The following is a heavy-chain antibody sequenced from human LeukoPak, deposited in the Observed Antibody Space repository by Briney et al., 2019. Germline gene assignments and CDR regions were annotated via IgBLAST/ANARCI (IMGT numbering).Heavy chain of an antibody. CDR2: ISDSGGNT. D-gene: IGHD1-26*01. J-gene: IGHJ6*02. CDR1: GFTFNNYA. V-gene: IGHV3-23*01. Sequence: GRSLRLSCAASGFTFNNYAMHWVRQAPGKGLEWVSLISDSGGNTYYADSVKGRFTISRDNSKNTLSLQMNSLRAEDTAVYYCAKDVRVGGGGMDVWGQGTPVTVSS. CDR3: AKDVRVGGGGMDV.